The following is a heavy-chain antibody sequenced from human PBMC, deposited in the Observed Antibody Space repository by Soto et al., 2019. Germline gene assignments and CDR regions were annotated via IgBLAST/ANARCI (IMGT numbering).Heavy chain of an antibody. V-gene: IGHV1-18*01. CDR1: GYTFTSYG. CDR2: ISAYNGNT. Sequence: QVQLVQSGAEAKKPGASVKVSCKASGYTFTSYGISWVRQAPGQGLEWMGWISAYNGNTNYAQKLQGRVTMTTDTSTSTAYMELRSLRSDDTAVYYCARDGEEQYYYYYGMDVWGQGTTVTVSS. D-gene: IGHD2-21*01. CDR3: ARDGEEQYYYYYGMDV. J-gene: IGHJ6*02.